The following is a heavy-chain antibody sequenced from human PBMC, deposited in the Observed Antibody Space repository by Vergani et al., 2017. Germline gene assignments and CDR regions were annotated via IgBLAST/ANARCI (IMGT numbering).Heavy chain of an antibody. CDR2: ISSGGGDI. CDR1: GFTFDTYT. V-gene: IGHV3-23*01. D-gene: IGHD3-10*01. Sequence: EVHLLESGGGLVQPGGSRRLSCAGAGFTFDTYTMAYVRQAPGKGLEWVATISSGGGDIFYADSVKGRFNSSRDNSKHTLLRQMNSLKDEDTAVSYCTTSWGVYYLHGEYFQYWGRGTLVSVSS. CDR3: TTSWGVYYLHGEYFQY. J-gene: IGHJ1*01.